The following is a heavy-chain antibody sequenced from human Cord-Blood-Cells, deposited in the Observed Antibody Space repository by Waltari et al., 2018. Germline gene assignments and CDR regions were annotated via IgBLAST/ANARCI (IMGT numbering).Heavy chain of an antibody. Sequence: GESALHWVRQAPGKGLEWVSGISWNSGSIGYADSVKGRFTISRDNAKNSLYLQMNSLRAEDTDLYYCAKGSSDWYFDLWGRGTLVTVSS. V-gene: IGHV3-9*01. CDR3: AKGSSDWYFDL. CDR2: ISWNSGSI. CDR1: GESA. J-gene: IGHJ2*01.